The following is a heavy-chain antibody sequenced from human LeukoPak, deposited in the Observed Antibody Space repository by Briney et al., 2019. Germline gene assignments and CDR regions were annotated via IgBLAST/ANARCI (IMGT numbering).Heavy chain of an antibody. V-gene: IGHV3-7*03. CDR1: GFTFSNYW. Sequence: GGSLRLSCAASGFTFSNYWMSWVRQAPGKGLEWVANINQDGSEKYYVDSVRGRFTISRDNAENSLYLQMNSLRAEDTAVYYCARTWSSGYLTFGYWGQGILVTVSS. CDR3: ARTWSSGYLTFGY. J-gene: IGHJ4*02. D-gene: IGHD3-22*01. CDR2: INQDGSEK.